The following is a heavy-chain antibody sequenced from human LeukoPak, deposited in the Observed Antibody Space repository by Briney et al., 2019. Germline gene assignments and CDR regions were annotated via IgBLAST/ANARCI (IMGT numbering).Heavy chain of an antibody. CDR2: ISWNSGSI. CDR3: AKDIDRGLVGAFDI. V-gene: IGHV3-9*03. CDR1: GLTCDDYA. J-gene: IGHJ3*02. Sequence: GRSLRLSCAASGLTCDDYAMQWVRQAPGKGLEWVSGISWNSGSIGYADSVKGRFTISRDNAKNSLYLQMNSLRAEDMALYYCAKDIDRGLVGAFDIWGQGTMVTVSS. D-gene: IGHD2-8*02.